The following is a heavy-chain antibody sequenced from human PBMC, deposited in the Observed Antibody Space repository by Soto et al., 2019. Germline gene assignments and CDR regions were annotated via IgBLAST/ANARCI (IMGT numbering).Heavy chain of an antibody. Sequence: QVQLVQSGAEVKKPGSSVKVSCKASGGTFSSYAISWVRQAPGQGLEWMGGIIPIFGTANYAQKFQGGVTITADESTSTAYMELSSLRSEDTAVYYCARDGDRGSGWYRGGFDYWGQGTLVTVSS. J-gene: IGHJ4*02. V-gene: IGHV1-69*01. D-gene: IGHD6-19*01. CDR1: GGTFSSYA. CDR2: IIPIFGTA. CDR3: ARDGDRGSGWYRGGFDY.